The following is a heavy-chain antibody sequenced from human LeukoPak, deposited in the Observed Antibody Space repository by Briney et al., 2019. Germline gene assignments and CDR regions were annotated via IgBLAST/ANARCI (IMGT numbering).Heavy chain of an antibody. D-gene: IGHD3-22*01. V-gene: IGHV4-34*01. J-gene: IGHJ4*02. CDR2: IYHSGST. CDR1: GGSFSGYS. CDR3: ARTPLTGSSGPLDY. Sequence: SETLSLTCAVYGGSFSGYSWNWIRQPPVKGLEWIGEIYHSGSTNSNPSLKSRVTISVDKSKNQFSLNLSSVTAADTAVYYCARTPLTGSSGPLDYWGQGTLVTVSS.